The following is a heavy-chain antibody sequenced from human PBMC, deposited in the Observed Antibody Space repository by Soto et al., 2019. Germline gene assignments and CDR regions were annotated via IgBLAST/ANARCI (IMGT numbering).Heavy chain of an antibody. D-gene: IGHD3-9*01. CDR3: ARTNVLRYFDWLLPDVYYYYGMDV. J-gene: IGHJ6*02. CDR2: INAGNGNT. CDR1: GYTFTSYA. Sequence: GASVMVSCKASGYTFTSYAMNWVRQAPGQRLEWMGWINAGNGNTKYSQKFQGRVTITRDTSASTAYMELSSLRSEDTAVYYCARTNVLRYFDWLLPDVYYYYGMDVWGQGTTVTVSS. V-gene: IGHV1-3*01.